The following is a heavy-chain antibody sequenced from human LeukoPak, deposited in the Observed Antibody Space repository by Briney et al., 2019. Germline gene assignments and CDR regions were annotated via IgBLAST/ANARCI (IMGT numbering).Heavy chain of an antibody. CDR3: ARGRYSQYFDY. CDR2: INHSGGT. Sequence: PSETLSLTCAVYGGSFSGYYWSWIRQPPGKGLEWIGEINHSGGTYYNPSLKSRVTLSVDTSKNQFSLKMNPVTAADTAVYYCARGRYSQYFDYWGQGTLVTVSS. V-gene: IGHV4-34*01. CDR1: GGSFSGYY. D-gene: IGHD5-18*01. J-gene: IGHJ4*02.